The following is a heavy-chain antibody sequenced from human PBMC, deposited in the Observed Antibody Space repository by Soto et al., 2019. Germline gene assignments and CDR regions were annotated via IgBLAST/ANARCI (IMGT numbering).Heavy chain of an antibody. CDR1: GYTFTSYG. J-gene: IGHJ4*02. CDR3: AREMVRGVGSDY. CDR2: ISTYNGNT. D-gene: IGHD3-10*01. Sequence: GASVKVSCKASGYTFTSYGISWVRQAPGQGLEWMGWISTYNGNTKYAQKLQGRVTMTTDTSTSTAYMELRSLRSYVTAVFYCAREMVRGVGSDYWGQGTLVTVSS. V-gene: IGHV1-18*01.